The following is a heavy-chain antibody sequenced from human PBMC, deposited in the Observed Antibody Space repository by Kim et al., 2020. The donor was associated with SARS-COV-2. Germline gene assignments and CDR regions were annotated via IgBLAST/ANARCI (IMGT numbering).Heavy chain of an antibody. CDR3: AGDLGAAGSLDF. V-gene: IGHV3-7*01. CDR2: VNQDGRGK. CDR1: EFTFNSYW. Sequence: GGSLRLSCEAFEFTFNSYWMNWVRQAPGKGPEWLANVNQDGRGKHYVDSVKGRFTISRDNARNSLYLQMSSLRAGDTAIDYCAGDLGAAGSLDFWGPGTLVSVSS. J-gene: IGHJ4*02. D-gene: IGHD1-26*01.